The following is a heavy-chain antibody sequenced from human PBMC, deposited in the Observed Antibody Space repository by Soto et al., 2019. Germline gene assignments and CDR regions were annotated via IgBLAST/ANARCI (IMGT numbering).Heavy chain of an antibody. CDR1: GGSISSYY. V-gene: IGHV4-59*01. CDR3: ARLRQITGTTDYFDY. D-gene: IGHD1-7*01. J-gene: IGHJ4*02. CDR2: IYDSGST. Sequence: VQLQESGPGLVKPSETLSLTCTVSGGSISSYYWSWIRQAPGKGLEWIGYIYDSGSTYYNPSLKSRVTISEDTSKNQYSLKVNSVTAADTAVYYCARLRQITGTTDYFDYWGQGTLVTVSS.